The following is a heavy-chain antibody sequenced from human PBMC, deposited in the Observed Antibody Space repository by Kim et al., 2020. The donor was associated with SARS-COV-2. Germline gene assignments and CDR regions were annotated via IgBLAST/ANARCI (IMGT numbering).Heavy chain of an antibody. Sequence: AQKFQERVTITRDMSTSTAYMELGSLRSEDTAVYYCAAFPTGAYYYYGMDVWGQGTTVTVSS. CDR3: AAFPTGAYYYYGMDV. V-gene: IGHV1-58*01. D-gene: IGHD3-10*01. J-gene: IGHJ6*02.